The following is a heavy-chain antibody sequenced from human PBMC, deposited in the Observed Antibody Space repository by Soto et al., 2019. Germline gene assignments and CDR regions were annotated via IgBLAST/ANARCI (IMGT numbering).Heavy chain of an antibody. J-gene: IGHJ1*01. Sequence: GGSLRLSCVGSGFTVTSNFLSWVRQAPGKGLEWVSVIYAEGNTYYADSVKGRFTISRYISKNTVFLEMNSLRDEDTAMYYCARDNGWPGYFQLWGQGTLVTVSS. V-gene: IGHV3-53*01. D-gene: IGHD6-19*01. CDR1: GFTVTSNF. CDR2: IYAEGNT. CDR3: ARDNGWPGYFQL.